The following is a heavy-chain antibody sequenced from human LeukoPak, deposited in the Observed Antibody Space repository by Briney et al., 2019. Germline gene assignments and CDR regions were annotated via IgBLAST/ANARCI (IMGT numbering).Heavy chain of an antibody. Sequence: ASVKVSCKTSGGTFSSYAITWVRQAPGQGLEWMGWINTNTGNPTYAQGSTGRVVFSLDTSVSTAYLQISSLKAEDTAVYYCAAPPGNYYYYCYMDVWGKGTTVTVSS. CDR3: AAPPGNYYYYCYMDV. CDR2: INTNTGNP. D-gene: IGHD1-14*01. CDR1: GGTFSSYA. J-gene: IGHJ6*03. V-gene: IGHV7-4-1*02.